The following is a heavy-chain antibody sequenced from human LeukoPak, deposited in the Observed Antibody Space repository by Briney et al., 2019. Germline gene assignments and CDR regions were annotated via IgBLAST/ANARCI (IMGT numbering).Heavy chain of an antibody. J-gene: IGHJ5*02. Sequence: PGGSLRLSSADSGFTFGKYWMSRVRPAPGKGLGWLAHIKEDGSEKYYVDSVKGRFTISRDNAKNSLFLQINRLRADDTAVYFCARGYYSINWFDPGGKGTLVTVSS. CDR1: GFTFGKYW. D-gene: IGHD3-10*01. CDR3: ARGYYSINWFDP. V-gene: IGHV3-7*04. CDR2: IKEDGSEK.